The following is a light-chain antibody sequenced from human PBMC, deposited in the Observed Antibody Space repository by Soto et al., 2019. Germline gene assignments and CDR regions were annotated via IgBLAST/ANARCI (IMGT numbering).Light chain of an antibody. CDR2: GAS. CDR1: QDISNY. V-gene: IGKV1-39*01. J-gene: IGKJ4*01. Sequence: DIQMTQSPSSLSASVGDRVTITCQASQDISNYLNWYQQKPGKAPKILIYGASSLQSGVPSGFSGSGSGTEGTLTISSLKQEDGATYYCQQKYSTTLTFGGGTKVDI. CDR3: QQKYSTTLT.